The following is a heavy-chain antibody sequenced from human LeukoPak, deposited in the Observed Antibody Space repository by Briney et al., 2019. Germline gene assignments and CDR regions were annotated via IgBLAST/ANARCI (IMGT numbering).Heavy chain of an antibody. D-gene: IGHD3-3*01. CDR2: INHSGST. V-gene: IGHV4-34*01. CDR1: GGSFSGYY. CDR3: AGDFWSGYYFRD. J-gene: IGHJ4*02. Sequence: PSETLSLTCAVYGGSFSGYYWSWIRQPPGKGLEWIGEINHSGSTYYNPPLKSRVTISVDTSKNQFSLKLSSVTAADTAVYYCAGDFWSGYYFRDWGQGTLVTVSS.